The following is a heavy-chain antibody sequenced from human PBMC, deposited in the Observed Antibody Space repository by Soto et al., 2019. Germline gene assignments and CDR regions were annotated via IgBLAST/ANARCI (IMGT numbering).Heavy chain of an antibody. Sequence: SVKVSCQASGGTLRTYAITWVRQAPGQGLEWIGGIIPLFRTANYAQKFQGRVTMTADESTTTVDMELSSLRSEDTAVYYCATHGATTMARGAMKHYYYVMDVWGQGTTVTVSS. J-gene: IGHJ6*02. CDR2: IIPLFRTA. D-gene: IGHD3-10*01. CDR3: ATHGATTMARGAMKHYYYVMDV. V-gene: IGHV1-69*13. CDR1: GGTLRTYA.